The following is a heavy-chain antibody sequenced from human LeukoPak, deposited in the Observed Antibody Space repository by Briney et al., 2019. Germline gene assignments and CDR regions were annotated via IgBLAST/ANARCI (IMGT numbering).Heavy chain of an antibody. CDR2: VSLSGLT. J-gene: IGHJ4*02. D-gene: IGHD2-8*01. CDR1: GGSITSTNW. CDR3: SRENGAFSPFGY. Sequence: SSGTLSLTCGVSGGSITSTNWWSWVRRPPGQGLEWIGEVSLSGLTNYNPSLSSRVIMALDTSKNHLSLNLTSVTAADTAVYYCSRENGAFSPFGYWGQGTLVTVPS. V-gene: IGHV4-4*02.